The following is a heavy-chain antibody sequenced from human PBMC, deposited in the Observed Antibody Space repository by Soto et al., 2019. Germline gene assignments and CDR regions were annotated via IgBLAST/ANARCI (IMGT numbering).Heavy chain of an antibody. CDR2: IIPILGIA. CDR3: ACNTSSYYDILPGYMADY. Sequence: QVQLVQSGAEVKKPGSSVKVSCKASGGTFSSYTISWVRQAPGQGLEWMGRIIPILGIANYAQKFQGRVTITADKSTSTAYMELSSLRSEDTAVYYCACNTSSYYDILPGYMADYWGQGTLVTVSS. D-gene: IGHD3-9*01. V-gene: IGHV1-69*02. CDR1: GGTFSSYT. J-gene: IGHJ4*02.